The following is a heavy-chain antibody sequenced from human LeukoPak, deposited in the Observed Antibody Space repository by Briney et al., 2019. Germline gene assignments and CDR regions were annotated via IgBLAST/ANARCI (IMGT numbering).Heavy chain of an antibody. CDR1: GYTFTSYD. CDR3: ARAGHDYDAFDI. V-gene: IGHV1-8*01. D-gene: IGHD4-17*01. J-gene: IGHJ3*02. CDR2: MNPNSGNT. Sequence: GASVKVSCKASGYTFTSYDINWVRQATGQGLEWMGWMNPNSGNTGYAQKFQGRVTMTRNTSISTAYMELSRLRSNDTAVYYCARAGHDYDAFDIWGQGTMVTVSS.